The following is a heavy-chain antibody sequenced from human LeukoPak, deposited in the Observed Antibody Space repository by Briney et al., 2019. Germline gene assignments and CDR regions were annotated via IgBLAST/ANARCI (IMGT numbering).Heavy chain of an antibody. V-gene: IGHV1-69*06. J-gene: IGHJ4*02. CDR1: GGAFSSYA. CDR2: IIPIFGTP. D-gene: IGHD4-11*01. Sequence: SVKVSCKASGGAFSSYAISWVRQAPGQGREWMGGIIPIFGTPNYAQKFQGRVTITADKSTSTAYMELSSLRSEDTAVYYCANFRGYSNYVYFDYWGQGTLVTVSS. CDR3: ANFRGYSNYVYFDY.